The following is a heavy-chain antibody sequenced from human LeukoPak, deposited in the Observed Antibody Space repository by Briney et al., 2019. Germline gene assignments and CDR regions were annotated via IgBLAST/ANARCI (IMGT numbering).Heavy chain of an antibody. CDR3: TTTNVDTAMVTGFVR. CDR1: GFTFSNAW. J-gene: IGHJ4*02. D-gene: IGHD5-18*01. CDR2: IKSKTDGGTT. V-gene: IGHV3-15*01. Sequence: GGSLRLSCAASGFTFSNAWMSWVRQAPGKGLEWVGRIKSKTDGGTTDYAAPVKGRFTISRDDSKNTLYLQMNSLKTEDTAVYYCTTTNVDTAMVTGFVRWGQGTLVTVSS.